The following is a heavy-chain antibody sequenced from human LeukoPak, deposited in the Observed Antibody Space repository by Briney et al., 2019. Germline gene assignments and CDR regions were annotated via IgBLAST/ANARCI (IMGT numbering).Heavy chain of an antibody. CDR1: GFTFSSYG. V-gene: IGHV3-30*02. Sequence: GGSLRLSCAASGFTFSSYGMHWVRQAPGKGLEWVAFIRYDGSNKYYADSVKGRFTISRDNSKNTLYLQMNSLRAEDTAVYYCARLSDSQNPFDYWGQGTLVTVSS. CDR2: IRYDGSNK. CDR3: ARLSDSQNPFDY. D-gene: IGHD3-16*02. J-gene: IGHJ4*02.